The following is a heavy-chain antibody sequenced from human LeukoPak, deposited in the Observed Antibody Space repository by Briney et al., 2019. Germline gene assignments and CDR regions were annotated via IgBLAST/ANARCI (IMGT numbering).Heavy chain of an antibody. J-gene: IGHJ4*02. V-gene: IGHV3-23*01. CDR2: IIGGSGIT. CDR3: AKVTRPRISARIFDH. CDR1: GFTFSPYA. Sequence: GGSLRLACAASGFTFSPYAMSWVRQAPGKGLEWVSSIIGGSGITYYADSVQGRFTISRDNSKNTLNLQMNSLRAEDTAVYFCAKVTRPRISARIFDHWGQGTLVTVSS. D-gene: IGHD6-6*01.